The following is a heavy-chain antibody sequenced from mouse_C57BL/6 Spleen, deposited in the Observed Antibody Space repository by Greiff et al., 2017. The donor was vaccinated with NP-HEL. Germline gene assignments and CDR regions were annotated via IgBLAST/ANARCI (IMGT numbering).Heavy chain of an antibody. CDR1: GYTFTSYW. J-gene: IGHJ2*01. CDR2: IHPNSGST. V-gene: IGHV1-64*01. D-gene: IGHD2-4*01. Sequence: VQLQQPGAELVKPGASVKLSCKASGYTFTSYWMHWVKQRPGQGLEWIGMIHPNSGSTNYNEKFKSKATLTADKSSSTAYMQLSSLTSEDSAVYYCARKGYYDYGAVRHYFDYWGQGTTLTVSS. CDR3: ARKGYYDYGAVRHYFDY.